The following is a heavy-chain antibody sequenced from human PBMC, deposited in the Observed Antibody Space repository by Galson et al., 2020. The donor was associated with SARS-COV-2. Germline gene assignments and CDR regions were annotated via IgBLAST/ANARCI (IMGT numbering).Heavy chain of an antibody. CDR3: ARDTAMAIFDY. CDR2: INAYNGDT. D-gene: IGHD5-18*01. Sequence: ASVKVSCKASGYTFTSYDIHWVRQAPGQGLEWMGWINAYNGDTNYAQKLQGRVTMTTDTSTSTAYMELRSLRSDDTAVYYCARDTAMAIFDYGGQGSLLTVPS. J-gene: IGHJ4*02. CDR1: GYTFTSYD. V-gene: IGHV1-18*01.